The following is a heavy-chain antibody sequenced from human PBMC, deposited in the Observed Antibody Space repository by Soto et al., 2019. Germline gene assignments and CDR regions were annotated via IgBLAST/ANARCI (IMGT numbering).Heavy chain of an antibody. V-gene: IGHV3-74*01. CDR2: INTDGTNT. D-gene: IGHD2-15*01. CDR1: GFTFNRNC. CDR3: ASEFCSGGNCYTYYFDP. Sequence: DVQLVETGGGVVPPGGSLRLSCAASGFTFNRNCMHWVRHTPGKGLVWVSHINTDGTNTNYADSVKGRFTISRDNAKSTLFLQMNSLRDEDTAVYYCASEFCSGGNCYTYYFDPWGQGIPVTVSS. J-gene: IGHJ5*02.